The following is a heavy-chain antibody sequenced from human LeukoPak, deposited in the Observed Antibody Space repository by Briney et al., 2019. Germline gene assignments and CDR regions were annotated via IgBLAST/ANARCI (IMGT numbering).Heavy chain of an antibody. Sequence: SETLSLTCTVSGGSISSYYWSWIRQPAGKGLEWIGRIYTSGSTNYNPSLKGRVTMSADTSKNQFSLNLSSVTAADTAVYYCARAVITFGAAVAKGFDCWGQGTLVTVSS. CDR2: IYTSGST. CDR1: GGSISSYY. CDR3: ARAVITFGAAVAKGFDC. J-gene: IGHJ4*02. V-gene: IGHV4-4*07. D-gene: IGHD3-16*01.